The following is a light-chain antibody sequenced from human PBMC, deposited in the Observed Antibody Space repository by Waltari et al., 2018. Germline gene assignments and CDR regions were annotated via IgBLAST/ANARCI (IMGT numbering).Light chain of an antibody. V-gene: IGKV1-33*01. CDR1: QDISNF. CDR3: QQYDNLPYT. CDR2: DAT. J-gene: IGKJ2*01. Sequence: IQMTQSPSSLSASVGDRATITCQASQDISNFLNWFHQKPRKAPKLLIYDATNLETGIPSRFSGSGSRTDFTFTISNLQPEDIATYYCQQYDNLPYTFGQGTKVEIK.